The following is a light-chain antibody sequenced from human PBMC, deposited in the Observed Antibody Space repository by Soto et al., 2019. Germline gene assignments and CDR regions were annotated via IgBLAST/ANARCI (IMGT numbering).Light chain of an antibody. CDR2: KAS. CDR3: QQYNSYSRT. Sequence: DIQMTQSPSTLSASVGDRVTITCRASQSISSWLAWYQQKPGKAPNLLIYKASSLESGVPSRFSGSGSGTEFTLTNSSLQPDDFATYYCQQYNSYSRTFGQGTKVEIK. J-gene: IGKJ1*01. V-gene: IGKV1-5*03. CDR1: QSISSW.